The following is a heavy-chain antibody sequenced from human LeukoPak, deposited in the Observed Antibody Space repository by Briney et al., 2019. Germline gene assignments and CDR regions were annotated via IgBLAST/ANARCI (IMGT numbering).Heavy chain of an antibody. D-gene: IGHD2-15*01. CDR2: ISSSSSYI. CDR3: ASCCSGAGGFDP. J-gene: IGHJ5*02. Sequence: PGGSLRLSCAASGFTFSSYSMSWVRQAPGKGLEWVSSISSSSSYIYYADSVKGRFTISRDNAKNSLYLQMNSLRAEDTAVYYCASCCSGAGGFDPWGQGTLVTVSS. V-gene: IGHV3-21*01. CDR1: GFTFSSYS.